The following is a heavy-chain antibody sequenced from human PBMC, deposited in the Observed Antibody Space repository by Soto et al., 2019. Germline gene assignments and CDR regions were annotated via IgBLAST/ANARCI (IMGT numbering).Heavy chain of an antibody. Sequence: ASVKVSCKASGYTFTSYGISWVRQAPGQGLEWMGWISAYSGNTVYTQRFKGRLTMATDTSTGTAYMELRSLRSDDTAVYYCAREGGNSVGYVFDPWGQGTLVTVSS. CDR3: AREGGNSVGYVFDP. CDR2: ISAYSGNT. D-gene: IGHD2-21*02. J-gene: IGHJ5*02. CDR1: GYTFTSYG. V-gene: IGHV1-18*01.